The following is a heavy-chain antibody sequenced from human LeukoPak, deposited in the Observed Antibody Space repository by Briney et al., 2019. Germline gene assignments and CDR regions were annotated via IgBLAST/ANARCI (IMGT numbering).Heavy chain of an antibody. Sequence: GGSLRLSCAASGFTFSSYEMNWVRQAPGKGLEWVSYISSSGSTIYYADSVKGRFTISRDNAKNSLYLQMNSLRAEDTAVYYCASLGLITMVRGVITSNYYYYYMDVWGKGTTVTISS. CDR1: GFTFSSYE. V-gene: IGHV3-48*03. CDR2: ISSSGSTI. CDR3: ASLGLITMVRGVITSNYYYYYMDV. J-gene: IGHJ6*03. D-gene: IGHD3-10*01.